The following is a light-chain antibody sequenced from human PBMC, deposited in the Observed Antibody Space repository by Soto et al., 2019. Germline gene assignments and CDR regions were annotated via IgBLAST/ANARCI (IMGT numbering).Light chain of an antibody. CDR2: CVS. CDR1: QSVNNY. Sequence: EIVMTQSPATLSVFPGARATLSCRASQSVNNYLAWYQQTPGQAPRLLIYCVSTRATGIPARFSGSWSGTEFTLAITSLQSEDSAVYYCQQHNGWPLTFGAGTKVEIK. J-gene: IGKJ4*01. V-gene: IGKV3-15*01. CDR3: QQHNGWPLT.